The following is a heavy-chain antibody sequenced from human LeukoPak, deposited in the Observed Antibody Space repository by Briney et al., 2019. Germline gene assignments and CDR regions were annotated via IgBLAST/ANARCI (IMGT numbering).Heavy chain of an antibody. CDR1: GYSFTSYW. J-gene: IGHJ6*04. CDR3: ASISPLRTDYYYYGMDV. D-gene: IGHD1-14*01. CDR2: IDPSDSYT. Sequence: GESLKISCKGSGYSFTSYWISWVRQMPGKGLEWMGRIDPSDSYTNYSPSFQGHVTISADKSISTAYLQWSSLKASDTAMYYCASISPLRTDYYYYGMDVWGKGTTVTVSS. V-gene: IGHV5-10-1*01.